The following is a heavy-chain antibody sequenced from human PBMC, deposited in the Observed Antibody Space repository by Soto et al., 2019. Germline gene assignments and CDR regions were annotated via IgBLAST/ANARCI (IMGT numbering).Heavy chain of an antibody. Sequence: EVQLVESGGGLVKPGGSLRLSCAASGFTLRGYSMTWVRQASGKGLEWVSFISSNSNRIFYGDSVKGRFTISRDDAKNALYQDMNSLRAEDTAVYHCARQRYYYDSSGYLQGMDVWGQGTTVTVSS. V-gene: IGHV3-21*01. CDR3: ARQRYYYDSSGYLQGMDV. J-gene: IGHJ6*02. D-gene: IGHD3-22*01. CDR2: ISSNSNRI. CDR1: GFTLRGYS.